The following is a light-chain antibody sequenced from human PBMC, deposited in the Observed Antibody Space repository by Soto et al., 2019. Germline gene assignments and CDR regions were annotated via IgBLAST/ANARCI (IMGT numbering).Light chain of an antibody. CDR1: QHIRND. J-gene: IGKJ1*01. Sequence: AIRMTQSPSSLSASVGDRVTITCRASQHIRNDLGWYQQKPGRAPKLLIYSSSTLQSWVPSRFNGSGSGTDFTLSISSLQPEDFATYYCLQDYAFPWTFGQGTNVEVK. CDR3: LQDYAFPWT. CDR2: SSS. V-gene: IGKV1-6*01.